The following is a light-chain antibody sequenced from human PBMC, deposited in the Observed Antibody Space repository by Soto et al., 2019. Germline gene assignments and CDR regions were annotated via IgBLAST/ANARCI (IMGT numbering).Light chain of an antibody. CDR1: QSVLYSSNNKNY. Sequence: DIVMIQSPDSLAVSLGERATINCKSSQSVLYSSNNKNYLAWYQQKPGQPPKLVIYWASTRESGVPDRFSGSGSGTDFTLTISSLQAEDVAVYYCQQYYSTPLTFGGGTKVEIK. CDR3: QQYYSTPLT. J-gene: IGKJ4*01. CDR2: WAS. V-gene: IGKV4-1*01.